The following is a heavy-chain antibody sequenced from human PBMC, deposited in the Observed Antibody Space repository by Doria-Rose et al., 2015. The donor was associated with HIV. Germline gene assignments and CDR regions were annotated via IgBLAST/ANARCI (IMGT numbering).Heavy chain of an antibody. CDR3: AKAPIIGPKYYFYMDV. J-gene: IGHJ6*03. CDR2: ISWDSGAK. D-gene: IGHD3-3*01. V-gene: IGHV3-9*01. CDR1: GFSFESYA. Sequence: VQLVQSGGSLVQPGRSLRLSCVGSGFSFESYAMHWVRLAPGKGLEWVAGISWDSGAKGNADSVEGRFTISSDSAKKSVYLEMRSLRPEDTAFYYCAKAPIIGPKYYFYMDVWGKGTSVTVSS.